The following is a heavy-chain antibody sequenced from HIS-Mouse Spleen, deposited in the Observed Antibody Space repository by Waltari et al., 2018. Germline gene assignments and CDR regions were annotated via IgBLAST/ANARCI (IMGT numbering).Heavy chain of an antibody. CDR3: AKGPEPDAFDI. CDR2: ISYDGSNK. J-gene: IGHJ3*02. Sequence: QLQLVESGGGVVQPGRSLRLSCAASGFTFSSYGMHWVRQAPGKGLEWVAVISYDGSNKYYADSVKGRFTISRDNSKNTLYLQMNSLRAEDTAVYYCAKGPEPDAFDIWGQGTMVTVSS. CDR1: GFTFSSYG. D-gene: IGHD1-26*01. V-gene: IGHV3-30*18.